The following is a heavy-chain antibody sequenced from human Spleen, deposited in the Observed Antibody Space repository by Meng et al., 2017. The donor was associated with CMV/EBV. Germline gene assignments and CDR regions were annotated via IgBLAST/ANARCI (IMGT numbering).Heavy chain of an antibody. CDR2: IIPIFGTA. D-gene: IGHD2-2*01. Sequence: YAISWVRQAPGQGLEWMGGIIPIFGTANYAQKFQGRVTITTDESTSTAYMELSSLRSEDTAVYYCARGEREGYCSSTSCHSWYFDLWGRGTLVTVSS. CDR1: YA. CDR3: ARGEREGYCSSTSCHSWYFDL. V-gene: IGHV1-69*05. J-gene: IGHJ2*01.